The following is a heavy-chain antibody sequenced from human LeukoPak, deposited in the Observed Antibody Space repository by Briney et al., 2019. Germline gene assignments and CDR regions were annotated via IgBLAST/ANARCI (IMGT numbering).Heavy chain of an antibody. CDR2: INHSGNT. D-gene: IGHD3-9*01. Sequence: PSETLSLTCAVYGGSFSGYYWSWSRQPPGQGLEWIGEINHSGNTNYNASLKRRVTISVDTSKNQFSLNLSSVTAADTAVYYCARGALKVRYFDLAFAGRLGWLDPWGQGTLVTVSS. CDR3: ARGALKVRYFDLAFAGRLGWLDP. V-gene: IGHV4-34*01. CDR1: GGSFSGYY. J-gene: IGHJ5*02.